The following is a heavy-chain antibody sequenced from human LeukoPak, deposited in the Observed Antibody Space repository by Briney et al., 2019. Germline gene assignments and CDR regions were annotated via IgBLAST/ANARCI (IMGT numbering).Heavy chain of an antibody. J-gene: IGHJ5*02. CDR1: GGSISSGGYS. Sequence: SETLSLTCTVSGGSISSGGYSWSWIRQHPGKGLEWIGYIYYSGSTNYNPSLKSRVTISVDTSKNQFSLKLSSVTAADTAVYYCARQVGATTYNWFDPWGQGTLVTVSS. D-gene: IGHD1-26*01. V-gene: IGHV4-61*08. CDR2: IYYSGST. CDR3: ARQVGATTYNWFDP.